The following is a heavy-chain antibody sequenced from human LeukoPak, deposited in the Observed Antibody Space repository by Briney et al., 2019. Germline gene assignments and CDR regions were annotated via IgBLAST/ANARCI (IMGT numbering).Heavy chain of an antibody. CDR3: ARDGSGLYNWNFSWFDP. CDR1: GFTFSRYA. CDR2: ISYDGSNK. Sequence: GRSLRLSCAASGFTFSRYAMHWVRQAPGKGLGWVAVISYDGSNKYYADSVKGRFTISRDNSKNTLYLQMNSLRAEDTAVYYCARDGSGLYNWNFSWFDPWGQGTLVTVSS. J-gene: IGHJ5*02. V-gene: IGHV3-30*04. D-gene: IGHD1-7*01.